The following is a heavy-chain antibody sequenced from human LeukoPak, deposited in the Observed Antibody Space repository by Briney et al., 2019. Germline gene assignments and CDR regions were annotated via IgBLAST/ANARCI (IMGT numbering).Heavy chain of an antibody. CDR2: ISSSSSYI. CDR1: GFTFSSYS. J-gene: IGHJ4*02. D-gene: IGHD3-22*01. CDR3: ARANYYDTSGFDY. Sequence: GGSLRLSCAASGFTFSSYSMNWVRQAPGKGLEWVSSISSSSSYIYYADSVKGRFTISRDNAKNSLYLQMNSLRAEDTAVYYCARANYYDTSGFDYWGQGTLVTVSS. V-gene: IGHV3-21*01.